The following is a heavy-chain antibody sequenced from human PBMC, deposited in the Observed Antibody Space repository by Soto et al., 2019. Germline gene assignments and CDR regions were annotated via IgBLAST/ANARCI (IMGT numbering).Heavy chain of an antibody. CDR2: ISPNGDIT. Sequence: QVQLVQSGAEVKEPGASVKVSCKASGYTFTNHYMHWWGQPPGQGLEWMGVISPNGDITFYSQKFQGRVTITRDSSTSTLHMELSSLRFEDTAVYYCAREEGATDYWGQGTLVTVSS. D-gene: IGHD1-26*01. CDR1: GYTFTNHY. V-gene: IGHV1-46*01. J-gene: IGHJ4*02. CDR3: AREEGATDY.